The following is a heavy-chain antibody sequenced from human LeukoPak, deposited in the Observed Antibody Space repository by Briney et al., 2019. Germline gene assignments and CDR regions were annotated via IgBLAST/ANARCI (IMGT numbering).Heavy chain of an antibody. D-gene: IGHD3-16*01. Sequence: ASVKVSCKANGSNFKNYAFSWVRQAPGQGLEWMGIINPSGGSTSYAQKFQGRVTMTRDTSTSTVYMELSSLRSEDTAVYYCARDGGDLGPGTIRGTRFYYYYMDVWGKGTAVIVSS. CDR2: INPSGGST. CDR3: ARDGGDLGPGTIRGTRFYYYYMDV. J-gene: IGHJ6*03. V-gene: IGHV1-46*02. CDR1: GSNFKNYA.